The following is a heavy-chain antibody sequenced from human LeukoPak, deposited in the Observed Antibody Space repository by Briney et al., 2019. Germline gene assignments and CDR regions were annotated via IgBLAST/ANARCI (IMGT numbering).Heavy chain of an antibody. CDR3: ARDLAGHYYGSGSSFDY. D-gene: IGHD3-10*01. CDR2: FYYSGST. CDR1: GGSISSSSYY. V-gene: IGHV4-39*07. J-gene: IGHJ4*02. Sequence: SETLSLTCTVSGGSISSSSYYWGWIRQPPGKGLEWIGSFYYSGSTYYNPSLKSRVTISVDTSKNQFSLKLRSVTTADTAVYYCARDLAGHYYGSGSSFDYWGQGTLVTVSS.